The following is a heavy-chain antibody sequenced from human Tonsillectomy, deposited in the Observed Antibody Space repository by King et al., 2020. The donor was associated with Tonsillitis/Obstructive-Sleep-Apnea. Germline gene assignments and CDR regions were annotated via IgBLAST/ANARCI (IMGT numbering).Heavy chain of an antibody. Sequence: QVQLQESGPGLVKPSETLSLTCTVSGGSISSYYWSWLRQPPGKGLEWIGYIYYSGSTNSNPSLRSRVTISVDTSKNQFSLKLSSVTAADTAVYYCARDMVLEAGGDAFDIWGQGTMVTVSS. CDR2: IYYSGST. V-gene: IGHV4-59*01. D-gene: IGHD2-8*01. CDR1: GGSISSYY. CDR3: ARDMVLEAGGDAFDI. J-gene: IGHJ3*02.